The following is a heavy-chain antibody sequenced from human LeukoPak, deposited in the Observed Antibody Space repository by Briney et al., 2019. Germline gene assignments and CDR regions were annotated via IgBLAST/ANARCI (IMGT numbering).Heavy chain of an antibody. Sequence: GESLKISCKGSGYSLTSYWIGCVRQMPGKGLEWMGIIYPGDSDTRYSPSFQGQVTISADKSISTAYLQWSSLKASDTAMYYCARQSGSYNNGIDYWGQGTLVTVSS. CDR3: ARQSGSYNNGIDY. J-gene: IGHJ4*02. CDR1: GYSLTSYW. CDR2: IYPGDSDT. V-gene: IGHV5-51*01. D-gene: IGHD1-14*01.